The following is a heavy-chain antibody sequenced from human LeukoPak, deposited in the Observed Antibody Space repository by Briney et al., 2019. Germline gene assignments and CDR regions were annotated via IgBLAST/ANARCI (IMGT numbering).Heavy chain of an antibody. CDR2: MYSGGTT. Sequence: SETLSLTCTVSDGSINGYYWSWIRQPPGKGLDWIGYMYSGGTTNYSPSLKSRVTISVDRSKNQFSLKLSSVTAADTAVYYCAREGYWNSYNWFDPWGQGTLVTVSS. CDR3: AREGYWNSYNWFDP. V-gene: IGHV4-59*12. J-gene: IGHJ5*02. CDR1: DGSINGYY. D-gene: IGHD1-7*01.